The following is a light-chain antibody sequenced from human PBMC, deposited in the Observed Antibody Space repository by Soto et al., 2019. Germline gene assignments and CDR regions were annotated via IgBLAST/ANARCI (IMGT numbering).Light chain of an antibody. J-gene: IGKJ5*01. CDR3: QQLNSYPIP. Sequence: DIQLTQSPSFLSASVGDRVTITCRASQGISSYLAWYQQKPGKAPKLLIYAASTLQSGVPSRFSGSGSGTEFTLTISSLQPDFFATDYCQQLNSYPIPCGPGTR. CDR1: QGISSY. CDR2: AAS. V-gene: IGKV1-9*01.